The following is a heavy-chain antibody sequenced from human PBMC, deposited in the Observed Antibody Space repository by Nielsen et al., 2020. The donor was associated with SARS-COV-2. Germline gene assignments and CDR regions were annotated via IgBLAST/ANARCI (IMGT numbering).Heavy chain of an antibody. D-gene: IGHD3-10*01. CDR1: GFTFSDYY. CDR2: ISSSSSYT. Sequence: GESLKISCAASGFTFSDYYMSWIRQAPGKGLEWVSYISSSSSYTNYADSVKGRFTISRDNAKNSLYLQMNSLRAEDTAVYYCARAHDGAYYYGSGSYYYGMDVWGQGTTVTVSS. CDR3: ARAHDGAYYYGSGSYYYGMDV. V-gene: IGHV3-11*05. J-gene: IGHJ6*02.